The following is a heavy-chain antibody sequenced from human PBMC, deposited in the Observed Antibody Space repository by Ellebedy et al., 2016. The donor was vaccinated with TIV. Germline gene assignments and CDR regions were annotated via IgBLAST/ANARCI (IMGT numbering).Heavy chain of an antibody. CDR1: GFTFSSYW. V-gene: IGHV3-21*01. CDR2: ISSSSSYI. Sequence: GESLKISCAASGFTFSSYWMSWVRQAPGKGLEWVSSISSSSSYIYYADSVKGRFTISRDKAKNSLYLQMNSLRAEDTAVYYCARDRTKYDPDWFDPWGQGTLVTVSS. CDR3: ARDRTKYDPDWFDP. J-gene: IGHJ5*02. D-gene: IGHD1/OR15-1a*01.